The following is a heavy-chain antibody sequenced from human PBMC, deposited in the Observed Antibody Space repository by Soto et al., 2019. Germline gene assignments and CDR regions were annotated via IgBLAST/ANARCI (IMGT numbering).Heavy chain of an antibody. V-gene: IGHV3-23*01. CDR3: AKALVIAVAEPRPDAFDI. J-gene: IGHJ3*02. CDR1: GFTFSSYA. CDR2: ISGSGGST. Sequence: PGGSLRLSCAASGFTFSSYAMSWVRQAPGKGLEWVSAISGSGGSTYYADSVKGRFTISRDNSKNTLYLQMNSLRAEDTAVYYCAKALVIAVAEPRPDAFDIWGQGTMVTVSS. D-gene: IGHD6-19*01.